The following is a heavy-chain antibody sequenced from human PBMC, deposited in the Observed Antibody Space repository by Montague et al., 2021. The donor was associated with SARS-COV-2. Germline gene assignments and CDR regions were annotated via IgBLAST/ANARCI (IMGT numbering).Heavy chain of an antibody. CDR1: GDSISNYS. J-gene: IGHJ6*02. V-gene: IGHV4-59*08. CDR3: ARHLRVTTVTSHMYHYAMDV. D-gene: IGHD4-11*01. CDR2: IYHSGST. Sequence: SETLSLTCSVSGDSISNYSWSWIRQSPGKGLEWIGYIYHSGSTNYNPSLKSRVTISVDTSKNQVSLKLTSVSAADTAVYYCARHLRVTTVTSHMYHYAMDVWGQGTTVTVSS.